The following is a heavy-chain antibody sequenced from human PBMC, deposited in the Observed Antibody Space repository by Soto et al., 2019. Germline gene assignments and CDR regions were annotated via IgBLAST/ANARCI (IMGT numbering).Heavy chain of an antibody. CDR3: ARYCTGGSCSHGFDY. Sequence: GGSLRLSCAASGFTFSTYWMHWVRQAPGKGLEWVSRSNSDGSSTDYADSVKGRFTISRDNAKSTLYLQMNSLRVEDTALYYCARYCTGGSCSHGFDYWGQGSLVTVSS. J-gene: IGHJ4*01. D-gene: IGHD2-15*01. CDR1: GFTFSTYW. CDR2: SNSDGSST. V-gene: IGHV3-74*01.